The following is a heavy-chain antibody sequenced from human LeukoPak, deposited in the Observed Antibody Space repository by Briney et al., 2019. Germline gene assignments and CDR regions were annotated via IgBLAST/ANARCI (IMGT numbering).Heavy chain of an antibody. V-gene: IGHV3-9*01. D-gene: IGHD5/OR15-5a*01. J-gene: IGHJ6*02. CDR2: ISWNSGSI. CDR3: AKDILYEGDSRSDRRSYYYYGMDV. CDR1: GFAFDDYA. Sequence: PGGSLRLSCAASGFAFDDYAMHWVRQAPGKGLEWVSGISWNSGSIGYADSVKGRFTISRDNAKNSLYLQMNSLRAEDTALYYCAKDILYEGDSRSDRRSYYYYGMDVWGQGTTVTVSS.